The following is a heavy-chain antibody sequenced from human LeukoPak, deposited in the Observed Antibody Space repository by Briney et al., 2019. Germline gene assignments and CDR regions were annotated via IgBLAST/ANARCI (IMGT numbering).Heavy chain of an antibody. D-gene: IGHD3-22*01. V-gene: IGHV4-30-2*06. CDR2: TYQSGST. CDR1: GGSISSGAYS. CDR3: ARAPFDSSGYYPHYFDT. Sequence: SETLSLTCDVFGGSISSGAYSWNWIHQSPGKGLEWIGYTYQSGSTYYSPSLKSRVTISVDRSKNQFSLKLNSVTAADTAVYFCARAPFDSSGYYPHYFDTWGQGTLVTVSS. J-gene: IGHJ4*02.